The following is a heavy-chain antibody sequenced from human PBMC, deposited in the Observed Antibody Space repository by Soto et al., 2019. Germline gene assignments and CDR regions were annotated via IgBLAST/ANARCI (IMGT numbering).Heavy chain of an antibody. CDR1: GGSISSYY. Sequence: SETLSLTCTVSGGSISSYYWSWIRQPPGKGLERIGYIYYSGSTNYNPSLKSRVTISVDTPKNQFSLKLSSVTAADTAVYYCARSNSSWYLNYWGQGTLVTVSS. CDR3: ARSNSSWYLNY. D-gene: IGHD6-13*01. CDR2: IYYSGST. V-gene: IGHV4-59*01. J-gene: IGHJ4*02.